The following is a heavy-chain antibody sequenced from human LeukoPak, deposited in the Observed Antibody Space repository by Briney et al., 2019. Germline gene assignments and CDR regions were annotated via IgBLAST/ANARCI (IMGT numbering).Heavy chain of an antibody. CDR1: GDSISSTNR. CDR2: IHHSGST. Sequence: SESLSLTCAVSGDSISSTNRWCWVRQPPGKGLECIWEIHHSGSTNYNPSLKSRVTISVDKSKNQFSLKLSSVTAADTAVYFCARSFDYWGQGALVTASS. V-gene: IGHV4-4*02. CDR3: ARSFDY. J-gene: IGHJ4*02.